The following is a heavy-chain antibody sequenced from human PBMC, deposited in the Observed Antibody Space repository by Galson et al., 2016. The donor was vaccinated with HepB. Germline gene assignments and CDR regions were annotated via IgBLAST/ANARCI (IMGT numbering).Heavy chain of an antibody. V-gene: IGHV6-1*01. CDR2: TYYRSKWYN. CDR3: ARGTLGQHYYYGMDV. D-gene: IGHD3-16*01. Sequence: CAISGDIVSSNSATWHWIRQSPSRGLEWLGRTYYRSKWYNDYAVSVKSRITINPDTSKNQFSLQLNSVTPEDTAVYYCARGTLGQHYYYGMDVWGQGTTVTVSS. CDR1: GDIVSSNSAT. J-gene: IGHJ6*02.